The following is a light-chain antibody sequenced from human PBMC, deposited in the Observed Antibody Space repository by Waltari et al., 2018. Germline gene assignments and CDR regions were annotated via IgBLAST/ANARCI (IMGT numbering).Light chain of an antibody. Sequence: EIVLTQSPCTLSLSTGERATLSCRASQSVGRYLAWYQQKPGQAPRLLIYDASTRATGIPDRFSGSGSGTDFSLTISRLESEDFAVYYCQKYVNLPATFGQGTKWEIK. CDR3: QKYVNLPAT. CDR2: DAS. V-gene: IGKV3-20*01. CDR1: QSVGRY. J-gene: IGKJ1*01.